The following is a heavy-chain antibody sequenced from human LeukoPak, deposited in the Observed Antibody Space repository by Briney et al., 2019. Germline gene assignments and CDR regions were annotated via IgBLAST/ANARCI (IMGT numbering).Heavy chain of an antibody. CDR1: GFTVSSNY. J-gene: IGHJ4*02. Sequence: GGSLRLSCAASGFTVSSNYMSWVRQAPGKGLEWVSVIYSGGSTYYADSVKGRFTIPRDNSKNTLYLQMNSLRAEDTAVYYCARGSSSGSYMFDYWGQGTLVTVSS. D-gene: IGHD1-26*01. CDR2: IYSGGST. CDR3: ARGSSSGSYMFDY. V-gene: IGHV3-53*01.